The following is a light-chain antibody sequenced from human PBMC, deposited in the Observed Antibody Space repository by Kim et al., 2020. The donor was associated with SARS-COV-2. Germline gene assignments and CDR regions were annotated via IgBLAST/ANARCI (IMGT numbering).Light chain of an antibody. CDR2: AAS. CDR1: QSVSIN. CDR3: QQYNNWPPLT. V-gene: IGKV3-15*01. Sequence: EIVMTQSPATLSVSPGERATLSCRASQSVSINLAWYQQKPGQAPRLLIFAASTRATGISARFSGSGSGTEFTLTISSLQSEDFAVYYCQQYNNWPPLTFGGGTKLEI. J-gene: IGKJ4*01.